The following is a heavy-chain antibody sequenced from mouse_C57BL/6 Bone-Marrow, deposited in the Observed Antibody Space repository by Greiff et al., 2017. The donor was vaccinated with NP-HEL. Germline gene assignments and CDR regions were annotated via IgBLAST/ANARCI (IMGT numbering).Heavy chain of an antibody. CDR2: INPNNGGT. CDR3: ARGWLLPYFDD. J-gene: IGHJ2*01. CDR1: GYTFTDYY. V-gene: IGHV1-26*01. Sequence: VQLKQSGPELVKPGASVKISCKASGYTFTDYYMHWVKQSPGKGLEWIGDINPNNGGTSYNQKFKGKATLTVDKSSSTAYMELRSLTSEDSAVYYCARGWLLPYFDDGGEGTTLTVSA. D-gene: IGHD2-3*01.